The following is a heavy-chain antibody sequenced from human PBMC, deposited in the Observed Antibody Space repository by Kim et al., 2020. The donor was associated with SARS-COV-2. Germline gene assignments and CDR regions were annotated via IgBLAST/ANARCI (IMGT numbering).Heavy chain of an antibody. CDR3: ARAVSSYYFDY. D-gene: IGHD6-6*01. Sequence: GGSLRLSCAASGFTFSSYAMHWVRQAPGKGLEYVSAISSNGGSTYYANSVKGRFTISRDNSKNTLYLQMGSLRAEDMAVYYCARAVSSYYFDYWGQGTLV. J-gene: IGHJ4*02. CDR2: ISSNGGST. V-gene: IGHV3-64*01. CDR1: GFTFSSYA.